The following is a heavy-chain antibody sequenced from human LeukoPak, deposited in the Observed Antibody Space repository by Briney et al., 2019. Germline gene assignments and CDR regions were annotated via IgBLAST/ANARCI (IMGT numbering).Heavy chain of an antibody. CDR3: AKGGYYYDSSGEAAGGAFDI. J-gene: IGHJ3*02. CDR1: AFTFSSYG. V-gene: IGHV3-30*18. CDR2: ISYDGSNK. Sequence: PGGSLRLSCAASAFTFSSYGMHWVRQAPGKGLEWVAVISYDGSNKYYADSVKGRFTISRDNSKNTLYLQMNSLRAEDTAVYYCAKGGYYYDSSGEAAGGAFDIWGQGAMVTVSS. D-gene: IGHD3-22*01.